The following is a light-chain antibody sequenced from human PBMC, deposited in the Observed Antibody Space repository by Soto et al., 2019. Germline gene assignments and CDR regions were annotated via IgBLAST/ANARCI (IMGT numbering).Light chain of an antibody. J-gene: IGKJ3*01. CDR3: QQYNNWPPFT. CDR2: GAS. V-gene: IGKV3-15*01. CDR1: QSVSSN. Sequence: EIVMTQSPATLSVSPGERATLSCRASQSVSSNLAWYQQKPGQAPRLLIYGASTRPTGIPARFSGSGSGTELTLTNSSLQSEDFAVYYCQQYNNWPPFTFGPGTKVDIK.